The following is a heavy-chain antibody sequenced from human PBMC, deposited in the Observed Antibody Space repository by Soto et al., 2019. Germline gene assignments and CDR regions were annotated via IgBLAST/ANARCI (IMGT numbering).Heavy chain of an antibody. Sequence: QVQLQESGPGLVKPSQTLSLTCTVSGGSISSGGYYWSWIRQHPGKGLEWIGYIYYSGSTYYNPFLKRRVTISVDTSKNQFSLKLSSVTAADTAVYYCARVAAMVSPGPVDYWGQGTLVTVSS. CDR1: GGSISSGGYY. CDR3: ARVAAMVSPGPVDY. V-gene: IGHV4-31*03. D-gene: IGHD5-18*01. CDR2: IYYSGST. J-gene: IGHJ4*02.